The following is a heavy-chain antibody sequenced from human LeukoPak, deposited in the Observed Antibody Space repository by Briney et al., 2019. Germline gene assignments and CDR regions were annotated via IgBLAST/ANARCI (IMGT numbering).Heavy chain of an antibody. CDR3: ASDSHSRAFDY. CDR2: INPSGGST. Sequence: ASVKVSCKASGYTFTSYYMHWVRQAPGQGLEWMGIINPSGGSTSYAQKFQGRVTMTRDMSTSTVYMELSSLRSEDTAVYYCASDSHSRAFDYWGQGTLVTASS. J-gene: IGHJ4*02. V-gene: IGHV1-46*01. CDR1: GYTFTSYY. D-gene: IGHD4-11*01.